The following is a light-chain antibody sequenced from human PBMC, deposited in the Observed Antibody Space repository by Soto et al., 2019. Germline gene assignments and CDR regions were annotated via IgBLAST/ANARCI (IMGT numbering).Light chain of an antibody. Sequence: QSALTQPPSVSGSPGQSVTISCTGTSSDVGGYNFVSWYQHHPGKAPKLMIYEVTKRPSGVPDRFSGSKSGNTASLTVSGLLPEDEADYYCASYAGGNQVFGTGTKLTVL. CDR1: SSDVGGYNF. J-gene: IGLJ1*01. CDR2: EVT. CDR3: ASYAGGNQV. V-gene: IGLV2-8*01.